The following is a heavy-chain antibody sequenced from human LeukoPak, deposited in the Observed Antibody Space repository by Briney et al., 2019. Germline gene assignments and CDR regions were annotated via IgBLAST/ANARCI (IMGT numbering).Heavy chain of an antibody. CDR1: GFTFSSYA. V-gene: IGHV3-23*01. CDR3: AKAPSIVVVPAAIQDYYYYMDV. Sequence: PGGSLRLSCAASGFTFSSYAMSWVRQAPGKGLEWVSAISGSGGSTYYADSVKGRFTISRDNSKNTLYLQMNSLRAEDTAVYYCAKAPSIVVVPAAIQDYYYYMDVWGKGTTVTVSS. D-gene: IGHD2-2*02. J-gene: IGHJ6*03. CDR2: ISGSGGST.